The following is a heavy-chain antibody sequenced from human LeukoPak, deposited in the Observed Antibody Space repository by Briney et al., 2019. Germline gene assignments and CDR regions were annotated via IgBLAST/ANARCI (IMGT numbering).Heavy chain of an antibody. Sequence: SETLSLTCAVYGGSFSGYYWSWIRQPPGKGLEWIGEINHSGSTNFNPSLKSRVTISVDTSKNQFSLKLSSVTAADTAVYYCARGRIGTMVRGVTKNWFDPWGQGTLVTVSS. CDR3: ARGRIGTMVRGVTKNWFDP. CDR1: GGSFSGYY. J-gene: IGHJ5*02. D-gene: IGHD3-10*01. CDR2: INHSGST. V-gene: IGHV4-34*01.